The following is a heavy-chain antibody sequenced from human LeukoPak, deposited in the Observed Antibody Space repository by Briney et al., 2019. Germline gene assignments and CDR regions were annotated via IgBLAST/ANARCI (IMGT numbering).Heavy chain of an antibody. CDR1: GFTVSSNY. Sequence: GGSLRLSCAASGFTVSSNYMSWVRQAPGKGLEGVSVIYSGGSTYYADSVKGRFTISRDNSKNTLYLQMHSLRAEDTAVYYCAREIAAAGYYYYYYMDVWGKGTTVTVSS. J-gene: IGHJ6*03. CDR3: AREIAAAGYYYYYYMDV. D-gene: IGHD6-13*01. CDR2: IYSGGST. V-gene: IGHV3-53*01.